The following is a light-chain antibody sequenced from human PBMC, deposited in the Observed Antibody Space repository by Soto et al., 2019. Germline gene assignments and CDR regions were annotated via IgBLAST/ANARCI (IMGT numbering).Light chain of an antibody. CDR1: SSNIGAGHD. CDR3: QSYDSSLSGSEV. V-gene: IGLV1-40*01. CDR2: GNG. Sequence: QSVLTQPPSVSGAPGQRVTISCTGSSSNIGAGHDVHWYQQLPGTAPKLLIYGNGNRPSGVPERFSGSKSGTSASLAITGLQAEDVADYYCQSYDSSLSGSEVFGTGTKVTVL. J-gene: IGLJ1*01.